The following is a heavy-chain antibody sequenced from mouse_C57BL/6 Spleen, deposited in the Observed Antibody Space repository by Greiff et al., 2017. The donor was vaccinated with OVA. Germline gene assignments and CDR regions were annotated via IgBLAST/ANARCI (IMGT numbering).Heavy chain of an antibody. CDR3: APIYYGNYVVAY. Sequence: EVKLVESVAELVRPGASVKLSCTASGFNIKNTYMHWVKQRPEQGLEWIGRIDPANGNTKYAPKFQGKATITADTSSNTAYLQLSSLTSEDTAIYYCAPIYYGNYVVAYWGQGTLVTVSA. V-gene: IGHV14-3*01. D-gene: IGHD2-1*01. J-gene: IGHJ3*01. CDR2: IDPANGNT. CDR1: GFNIKNTY.